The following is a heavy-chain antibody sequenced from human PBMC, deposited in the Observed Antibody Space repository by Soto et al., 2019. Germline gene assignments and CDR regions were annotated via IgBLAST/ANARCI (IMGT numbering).Heavy chain of an antibody. J-gene: IGHJ4*02. Sequence: PGGSLRLSCAASGFTFSSYAMSWVRQAPGKGLEWVSAISGSGGSTYYADSMKGRFTISRDNSKNTLHLQTNSLTVEDTAVYYCAKESMPEHYGDTLFDYWGQGTRVTVSS. CDR1: GFTFSSYA. CDR3: AKESMPEHYGDTLFDY. V-gene: IGHV3-23*01. CDR2: ISGSGGST. D-gene: IGHD4-17*01.